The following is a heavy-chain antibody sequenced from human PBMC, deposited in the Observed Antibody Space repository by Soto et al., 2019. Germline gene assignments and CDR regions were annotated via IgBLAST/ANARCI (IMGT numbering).Heavy chain of an antibody. CDR1: GGLFNSNG. CDR3: PRGGSATWTGWFDP. J-gene: IGHJ5*02. CDR2: IIPVFGTT. V-gene: IGHV1-69*18. Sequence: QVQLVQSGTEVNKSGSSVKVSCQVSGGLFNSNGINWVRQAPGQGLEWMGSIIPVFGTTKYAQKFQAKATITAEESTNTVYIQLTGLKSDDAPTYYTPRGGSATWTGWFDPWGQGTPVVVSS. D-gene: IGHD3-16*01.